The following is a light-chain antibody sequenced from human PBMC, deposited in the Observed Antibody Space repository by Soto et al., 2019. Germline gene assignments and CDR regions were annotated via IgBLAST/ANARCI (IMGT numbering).Light chain of an antibody. CDR2: HAS. CDR3: QQYYGLPPIT. CDR1: QNITNN. Sequence: DIQLTQSPSSLSASIGDRFTITCQASQNITNNLSWYQQKPGKAPNLLIYHASKLAKGVTSRFSGSGSGTDFSFIITSLQREDLATYYCQQYYGLPPITFGQGTRLEI. V-gene: IGKV1-33*01. J-gene: IGKJ5*01.